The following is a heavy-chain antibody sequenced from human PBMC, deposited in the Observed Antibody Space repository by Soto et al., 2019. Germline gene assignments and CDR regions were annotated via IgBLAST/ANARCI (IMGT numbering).Heavy chain of an antibody. J-gene: IGHJ4*02. CDR2: IWSDGRYE. D-gene: IGHD3-10*01. Sequence: QVQLVESGGGVVQPGRSLRLSCAASGFIFSNYAMHWVRQAPGQGLEWVALIWSDGRYENYAESVKGRFTISRDNSKNTLYVQRNSLRLEDTAVYFCARGTGSGSFLIDYWGQGTLVTVSS. V-gene: IGHV3-33*01. CDR1: GFIFSNYA. CDR3: ARGTGSGSFLIDY.